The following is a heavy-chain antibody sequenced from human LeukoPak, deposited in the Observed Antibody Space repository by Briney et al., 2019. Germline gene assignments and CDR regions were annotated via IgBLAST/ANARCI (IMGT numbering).Heavy chain of an antibody. J-gene: IGHJ4*02. D-gene: IGHD6-13*01. CDR3: ATVYSSRYFDY. V-gene: IGHV4-30-2*03. CDR1: GGSISSGGYS. Sequence: SQTLSLTCAVSGGSISSGGYSWSWIRQPPGKGLEWIGYIYHSGSTYYNPSLKSRVTISVDTSKNQFSLNLGSVTAADTAVYYCATVYSSRYFDYWGQGALVTVSS. CDR2: IYHSGST.